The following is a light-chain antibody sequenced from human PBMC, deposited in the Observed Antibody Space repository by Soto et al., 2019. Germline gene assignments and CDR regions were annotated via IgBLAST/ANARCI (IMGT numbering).Light chain of an antibody. V-gene: IGLV2-14*01. J-gene: IGLJ1*01. Sequence: ALTQPASVSGSPGQSITISCTGTSHDIGGYKYVSWYQQHPGKAPKLMIYEVSNRPSGVSNRFSGSKSGNTASLTISGLQTEDEADYYCCAYTSTSALYVFGTGTKLTVL. CDR3: CAYTSTSALYV. CDR2: EVS. CDR1: SHDIGGYKY.